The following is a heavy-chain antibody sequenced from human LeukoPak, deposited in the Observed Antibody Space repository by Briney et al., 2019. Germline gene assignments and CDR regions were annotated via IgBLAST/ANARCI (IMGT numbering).Heavy chain of an antibody. V-gene: IGHV4-34*01. J-gene: IGHJ6*03. Sequence: SETLSLTCAVSGGSFSGYYWSWIRQPPGKGLEWIGEINHSGSTNYNPSLKSRVTISVDTSKNQFSLKLSSVTAADTAVYYCAREGVGSIAAAGTAGRYYYYYMDVWGKGTTVTVSS. CDR3: AREGVGSIAAAGTAGRYYYYYMDV. CDR2: INHSGST. CDR1: GGSFSGYY. D-gene: IGHD6-13*01.